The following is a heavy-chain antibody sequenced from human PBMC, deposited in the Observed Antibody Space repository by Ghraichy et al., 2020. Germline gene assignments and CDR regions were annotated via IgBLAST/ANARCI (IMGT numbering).Heavy chain of an antibody. CDR2: ISWNSGSI. J-gene: IGHJ2*01. CDR1: GFTFDDYA. Sequence: SLNISCAASGFTFDDYAMHWVRQAPGKGLEWVSGISWNSGSIGYADSVKGRFTISRDNAKNSLYLQMNSLRAEDTALYYCAKAEHIVVVTATYWYFDLWGRGTLVTVSS. CDR3: AKAEHIVVVTATYWYFDL. V-gene: IGHV3-9*01. D-gene: IGHD2-21*02.